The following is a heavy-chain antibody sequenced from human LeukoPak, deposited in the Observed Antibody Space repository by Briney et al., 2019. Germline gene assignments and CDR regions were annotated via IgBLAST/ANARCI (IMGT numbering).Heavy chain of an antibody. CDR2: ISPSGGST. CDR1: GYTFTSFY. J-gene: IGHJ5*02. V-gene: IGHV1-46*01. Sequence: EASVKVSCKASGYTFTSFYMHWVRQAPGQGPEWMGVISPSGGSTTYAQKFQGRVTMTRDMSTSTVYMELSSLRSEDTAVYYCARALIGPWGFDPWGQGTLVTVSS. CDR3: ARALIGPWGFDP. D-gene: IGHD2/OR15-2a*01.